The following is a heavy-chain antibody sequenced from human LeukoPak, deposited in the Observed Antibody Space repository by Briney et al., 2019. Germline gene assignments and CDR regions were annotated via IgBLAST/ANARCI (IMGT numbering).Heavy chain of an antibody. CDR3: ARVEGTMVRGARNRDFDY. CDR1: GGSFSGYH. V-gene: IGHV4-34*01. CDR2: INHSGGT. D-gene: IGHD3-10*01. Sequence: SETLSLTCAVYGGSFSGYHWSWIRQPPGKGLEWIGEINHSGGTNYNPSLKSRVTISVDTSKNQFSLKLSSVTAADTAVYYCARVEGTMVRGARNRDFDYWGQGTLVTVSS. J-gene: IGHJ4*02.